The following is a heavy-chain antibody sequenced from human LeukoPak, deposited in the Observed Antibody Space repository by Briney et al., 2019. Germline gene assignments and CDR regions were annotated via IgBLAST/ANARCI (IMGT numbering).Heavy chain of an antibody. CDR2: INPNSGGT. CDR3: ARRGASIAAAGGFDY. D-gene: IGHD6-13*01. V-gene: IGHV1-2*04. J-gene: IGHJ4*02. Sequence: GSSVKVSCKASGYTFTGYYMHWVRQAPGQGLEWMGWINPNSGGTNYAQKFQGWVTMTRDTSISTAYMELSRLRSDDTAVYYCARRGASIAAAGGFDYWGQGTLVTVSS. CDR1: GYTFTGYY.